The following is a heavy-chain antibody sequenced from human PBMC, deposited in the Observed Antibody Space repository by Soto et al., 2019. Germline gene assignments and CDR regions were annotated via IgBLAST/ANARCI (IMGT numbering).Heavy chain of an antibody. D-gene: IGHD6-6*01. CDR1: GFTFSSYA. J-gene: IGHJ4*02. Sequence: PGGSLRLSCAASGFTFSSYAMHWVRQAPGKGLEWVTVMSYDGNNKYYADSVKGRFSISRDNSKNTLYLQMNSLRAEDTAVYYCARDPEQLGYFEYWGQGTLVTVSS. CDR3: ARDPEQLGYFEY. CDR2: MSYDGNNK. V-gene: IGHV3-30-3*01.